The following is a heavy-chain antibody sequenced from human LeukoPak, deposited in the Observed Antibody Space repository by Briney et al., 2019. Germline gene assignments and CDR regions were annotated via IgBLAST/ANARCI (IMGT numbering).Heavy chain of an antibody. CDR1: GGSISSSSYY. V-gene: IGHV4-39*07. D-gene: IGHD3-22*01. J-gene: IGHJ4*02. CDR3: ARTPGSSSYYDSSGYYYD. Sequence: SETLSLTCTVSGGSISSSSYYWGWIRQPPGKGLEWIGSIYYSGSTYYNPSLKSRVTISVDTSKNQFSLKLSSVTAADTAVYYCARTPGSSSYYDSSGYYYDWGQGTLVTVSS. CDR2: IYYSGST.